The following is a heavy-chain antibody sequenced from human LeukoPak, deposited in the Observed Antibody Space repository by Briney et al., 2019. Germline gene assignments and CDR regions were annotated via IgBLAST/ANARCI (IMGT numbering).Heavy chain of an antibody. Sequence: GGSLRLSCGASGFTFSSYAMSWVRQAPGKGLEWVSTINHNGDNTYYADSVKGRFTISRDNFKNTPYLQMNSLRAEDAAVYYCAKVGDSSGYIYYFDYWGQGTLVTVPS. J-gene: IGHJ4*02. CDR2: INHNGDNT. D-gene: IGHD3-22*01. CDR3: AKVGDSSGYIYYFDY. CDR1: GFTFSSYA. V-gene: IGHV3-23*01.